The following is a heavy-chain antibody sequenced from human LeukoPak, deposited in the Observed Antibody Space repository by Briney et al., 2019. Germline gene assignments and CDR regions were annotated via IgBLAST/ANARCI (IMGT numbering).Heavy chain of an antibody. CDR3: ARATPSRSGLNY. CDR2: VYYSGST. V-gene: IGHV4-61*01. J-gene: IGHJ4*02. CDR1: GGSVSSGSYY. D-gene: IGHD6-19*01. Sequence: SETLSLTCTVSGGSVSSGSYYWSWIRRPPGKGLDWVGYVYYSGSTSYNPSLKSRLTISLDTSRNQFPLKLTPVTAADTAVYYCARATPSRSGLNYWGQGTLVTVSS.